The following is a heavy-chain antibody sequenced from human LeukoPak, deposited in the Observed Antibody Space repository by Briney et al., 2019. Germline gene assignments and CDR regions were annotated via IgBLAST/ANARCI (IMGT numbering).Heavy chain of an antibody. CDR1: GYTFTTYD. V-gene: IGHV1-8*01. J-gene: IGHJ4*02. CDR2: MNPNSGNT. CDR3: ATRSAAGIAFDY. Sequence: ASVKVSCKASGYTFTTYDINWVRQTTGHGLEWMGWMNPNSGNTGYAQRFQGRVTMTEDTSTDTAYMELSSLRSEDTAVYYCATRSAAGIAFDYWGQGTLVTVSS. D-gene: IGHD6-13*01.